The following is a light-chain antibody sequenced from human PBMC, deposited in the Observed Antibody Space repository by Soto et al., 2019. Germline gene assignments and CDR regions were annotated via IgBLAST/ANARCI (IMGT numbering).Light chain of an antibody. CDR2: DAS. V-gene: IGKV1-5*01. CDR3: QQYNPYPWT. J-gene: IGKJ1*01. CDR1: QSISSW. Sequence: DIQMTQSPATRSASVGARVTITCRASQSISSWLAWYQQKPGKVPKLLIDDASSLESGVPSRFSGSGSGTEFTLTISSLQPDDFATYYCQQYNPYPWTFGQGTKVEIK.